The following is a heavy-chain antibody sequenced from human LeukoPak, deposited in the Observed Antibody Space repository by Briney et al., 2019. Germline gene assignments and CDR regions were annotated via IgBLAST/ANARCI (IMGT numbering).Heavy chain of an antibody. CDR2: IYSGGST. D-gene: IGHD6-13*01. Sequence: GGSLRLSCAASGFTVSSNYMSWVRQAPGKGLEWVSVIYSGGSTSYADSVKGIFTTSRDNSKNTLYLQMSSLRAEDTAVYYCARHSSSWYFDYWGQGTLVTVSS. CDR3: ARHSSSWYFDY. CDR1: GFTVSSNY. V-gene: IGHV3-66*04. J-gene: IGHJ4*02.